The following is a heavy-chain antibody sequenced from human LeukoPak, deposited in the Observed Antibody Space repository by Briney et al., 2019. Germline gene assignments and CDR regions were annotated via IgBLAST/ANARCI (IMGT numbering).Heavy chain of an antibody. J-gene: IGHJ3*02. D-gene: IGHD5-12*01. CDR1: GGSISSSSYY. CDR3: ARDLGIVAPGFGAFDI. Sequence: PSETLSLTCIVSGGSISSSSYYWGWLRQPPGKGLEWIGSIYYSGSTNYNPSLKSRVTISVDKSKNQFSLKLSSVTAADTAVYYCARDLGIVAPGFGAFDIWGQGTMVTVSS. V-gene: IGHV4-39*07. CDR2: IYYSGST.